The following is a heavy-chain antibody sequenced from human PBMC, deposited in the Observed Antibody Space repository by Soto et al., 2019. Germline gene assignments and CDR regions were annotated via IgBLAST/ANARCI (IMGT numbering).Heavy chain of an antibody. J-gene: IGHJ4*02. CDR1: GGSISSGGYY. D-gene: IGHD3-10*02. CDR3: ARDSVRFRYFDY. V-gene: IGHV4-31*03. CDR2: IYYSGST. Sequence: QVQLQESGPGMVKPSQTLSLTCTVSGGSISSGGYYWSWIRQHPGKGLEWIGYIYYSGSTDYNPSRKSRVTISVDTSKNQYALKLSSVTAADTAVYYCARDSVRFRYFDYWGQGTLVTVSS.